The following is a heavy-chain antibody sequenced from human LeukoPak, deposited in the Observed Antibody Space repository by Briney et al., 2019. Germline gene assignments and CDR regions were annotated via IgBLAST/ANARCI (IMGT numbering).Heavy chain of an antibody. CDR2: IYSGGST. J-gene: IGHJ3*02. D-gene: IGHD2-2*01. V-gene: IGHV3-53*01. Sequence: GGSLRLSCTASGFTVSSNYMSWVRQAPGKGLEWVSVIYSGGSTYYADSVKGRFTISRDNSKNTLYLQMNSLGAEDTAVYYCAKDGGYCSSTSCPSGAFDIWGQGTMVTVSS. CDR3: AKDGGYCSSTSCPSGAFDI. CDR1: GFTVSSNY.